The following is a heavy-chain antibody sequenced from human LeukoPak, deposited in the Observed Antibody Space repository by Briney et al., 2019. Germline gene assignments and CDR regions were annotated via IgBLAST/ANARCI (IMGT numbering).Heavy chain of an antibody. CDR3: AGYDSGCYCYVYFKH. Sequence: GGSQRLSCTASGFTFSSYWMSWVRQAPGKGLGWVANIKQDGSEKYYVDSVKGRFTISRDNAKNSLYLQMNSLRAEDTAVYYCAGYDSGCYCYVYFKHWGQGTLVTVSS. D-gene: IGHD3-22*01. J-gene: IGHJ1*01. V-gene: IGHV3-7*01. CDR1: GFTFSSYW. CDR2: IKQDGSEK.